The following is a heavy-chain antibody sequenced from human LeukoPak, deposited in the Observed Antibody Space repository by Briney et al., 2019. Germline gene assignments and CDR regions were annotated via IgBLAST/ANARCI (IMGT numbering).Heavy chain of an antibody. V-gene: IGHV4-39*01. CDR2: IYYSGST. CDR1: GGSISSSSYY. CDR3: ARRPYYGSGAGAFDI. D-gene: IGHD3-10*01. Sequence: SETLSLTCTVSGGSISSSSYYWGWIRQPPGKGLEWIGSIYYSGSTYYNPSLKSRVTISVDTSKNQLSLKLSSVTAADTAVYYCARRPYYGSGAGAFDIWGQGTMVTVSS. J-gene: IGHJ3*02.